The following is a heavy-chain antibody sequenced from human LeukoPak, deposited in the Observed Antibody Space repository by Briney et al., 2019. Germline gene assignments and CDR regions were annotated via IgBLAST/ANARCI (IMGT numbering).Heavy chain of an antibody. V-gene: IGHV3-7*01. CDR3: ARYNSAFDF. J-gene: IGHJ4*02. Sequence: GGSLRLSCEASGFTFRTYSMNWVRQAPGKGLEWVACVKPDGSEQYYADSLEGRFTISRDNAKNSVYLQLYSLTADDTAVYYCARYNSAFDFWGQGSLVTVSS. D-gene: IGHD5-24*01. CDR1: GFTFRTYS. CDR2: VKPDGSEQ.